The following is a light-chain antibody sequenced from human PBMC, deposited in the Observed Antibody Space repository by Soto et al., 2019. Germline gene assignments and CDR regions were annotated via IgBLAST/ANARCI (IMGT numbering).Light chain of an antibody. J-gene: IGKJ3*01. V-gene: IGKV3D-15*01. CDR2: GAS. CDR3: HQYNSWPRGT. CDR1: QSVNSH. Sequence: IVMTQSPATLPVSPGERATLSCRTSQSVNSHLAWYQHKPGQAPRLLIYGASSRATGIPVRFRGSGSGTEFTLTISSLQSEDSAVYYCHQYNSWPRGTFGPGTKVDIK.